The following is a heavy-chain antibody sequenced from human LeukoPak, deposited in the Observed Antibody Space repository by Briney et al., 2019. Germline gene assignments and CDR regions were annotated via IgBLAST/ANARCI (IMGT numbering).Heavy chain of an antibody. CDR1: GFTFSTYN. J-gene: IGHJ4*02. CDR2: ISSSSSYI. CDR3: AREGNSSAYPFDY. D-gene: IGHD3-22*01. V-gene: IGHV3-21*01. Sequence: GGSLRLSCAASGFTFSTYNMNWVRQAPGKGLEWVSSISSSSSYIYYADSVKGRFTISRDNAKNSLYLQMNSLRAEDTAVYYCAREGNSSAYPFDYWGQGSLVTVSS.